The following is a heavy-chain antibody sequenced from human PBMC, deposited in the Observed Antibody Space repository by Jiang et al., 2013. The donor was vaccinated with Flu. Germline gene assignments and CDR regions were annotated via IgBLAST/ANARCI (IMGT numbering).Heavy chain of an antibody. V-gene: IGHV3-48*01. Sequence: SCAASGFTFSSYSMNWVCQAPGKGLEWVSYISSSSSTIYYADSVKGRFTISRDNAKNSLYLQMNSLRAEDTAVYYCAIDTVTPYYYYGMDVWGQGTTVTVSS. CDR3: AIDTVTPYYYYGMDV. CDR1: GFTFSSYS. CDR2: ISSSSSTI. D-gene: IGHD4-11*01. J-gene: IGHJ6*02.